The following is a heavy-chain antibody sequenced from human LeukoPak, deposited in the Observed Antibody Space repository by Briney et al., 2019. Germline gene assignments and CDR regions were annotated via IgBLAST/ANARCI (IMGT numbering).Heavy chain of an antibody. Sequence: SETLSLTCAVYGGSFSGYYWSWIRQPPGKGLEWIGEINHSGSTNYNPSLKSRVTISVDTSKNQFSLKLSSVTAADTAVYYCARAKKYYYDSSGYLPTDYWGQGTLVTVSS. V-gene: IGHV4-34*01. CDR2: INHSGST. CDR3: ARAKKYYYDSSGYLPTDY. J-gene: IGHJ4*02. D-gene: IGHD3-22*01. CDR1: GGSFSGYY.